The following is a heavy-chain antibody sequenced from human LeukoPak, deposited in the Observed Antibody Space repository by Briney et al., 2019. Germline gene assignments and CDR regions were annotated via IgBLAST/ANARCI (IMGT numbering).Heavy chain of an antibody. Sequence: GGSLRLSCAASGFTFSSYAMHWVRQAPGKGLEWVAAISYDGSNKYYADSVKGRFTISRDNSKNTLYLQMNSLRAEDTAVYYCARDSHYDILTGYSGWFDPWGQGTLVTVSS. V-gene: IGHV3-30*04. J-gene: IGHJ5*02. CDR3: ARDSHYDILTGYSGWFDP. CDR2: ISYDGSNK. D-gene: IGHD3-9*01. CDR1: GFTFSSYA.